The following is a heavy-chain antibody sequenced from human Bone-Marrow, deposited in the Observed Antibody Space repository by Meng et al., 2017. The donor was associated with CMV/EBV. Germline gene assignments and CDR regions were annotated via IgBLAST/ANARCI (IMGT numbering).Heavy chain of an antibody. J-gene: IGHJ4*02. CDR3: ARWAYYDFWSGSLGHYFDD. CDR2: IRYDGTYE. V-gene: IGHV3-30*02. CDR1: GFTFSSYG. D-gene: IGHD3-3*01. Sequence: GGSLRLSCAASGFTFSSYGMHWVRQAPGKGLEWVTFIRYDGTYELYIEAVKGRFTISRDNSRNTVYLQMNNLRAEDTAVYYCARWAYYDFWSGSLGHYFDDWGQGTLVTVSS.